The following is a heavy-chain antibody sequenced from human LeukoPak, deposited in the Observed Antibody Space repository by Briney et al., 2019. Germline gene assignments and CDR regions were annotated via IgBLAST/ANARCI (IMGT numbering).Heavy chain of an antibody. CDR2: ISAYNGNT. Sequence: ASVKVSCKASGYTFTSYSISWVRQAPGQGLEWMGWISAYNGNTNYAQKLQGRVTMTTDTSTSTAYMELRSLRSDDTAVYYCARGSALRYFDWLLSADFDYWGQGTLVTVSS. V-gene: IGHV1-18*01. J-gene: IGHJ4*02. CDR1: GYTFTSYS. CDR3: ARGSALRYFDWLLSADFDY. D-gene: IGHD3-9*01.